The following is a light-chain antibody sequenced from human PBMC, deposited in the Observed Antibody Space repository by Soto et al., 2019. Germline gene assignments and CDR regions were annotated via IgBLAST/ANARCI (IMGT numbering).Light chain of an antibody. CDR1: QSVSAY. CDR2: GAG. CDR3: HQYGNWPYT. J-gene: IGKJ2*01. V-gene: IGKV3-15*01. Sequence: EILMTQSPATLSVSPGDRATLSCRASQSVSAYLAWYQQKPGQSPRLLIYGAGTRATGIPDRSSDGGFGTAFTLSISSQQSEEFAVYYCHQYGNWPYTFGQWTKLEIK.